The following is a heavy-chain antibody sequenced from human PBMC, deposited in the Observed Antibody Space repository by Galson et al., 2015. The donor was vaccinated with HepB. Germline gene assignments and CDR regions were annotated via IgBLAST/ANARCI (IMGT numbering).Heavy chain of an antibody. CDR1: GYTFTSYA. J-gene: IGHJ3*02. V-gene: IGHV1-3*01. D-gene: IGHD2-8*01. CDR3: ASSNLGTNDAFDI. CDR2: INAGNGNT. Sequence: SVKVSCKASGYTFTSYAMHWVRQAPGKRLEWMGWINAGNGNTKYSQKFQGRVTITRDTSASTAYPELSSLRSEDTAVYYCASSNLGTNDAFDIWGQGTMVTVSS.